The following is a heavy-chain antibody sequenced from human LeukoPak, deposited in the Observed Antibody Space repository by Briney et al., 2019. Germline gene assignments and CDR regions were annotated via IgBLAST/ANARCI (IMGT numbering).Heavy chain of an antibody. V-gene: IGHV5-51*01. J-gene: IGHJ3*02. Sequence: GESLKISCQGSGYSFTSYWIGWVRQMPGKGLEWMGIIYPGDSDTRYSPSFQGQVTISADKSISTAYLQWSSLKASDTAMYYCAAQQLAPNDAFDIWGQGTMVTVSS. CDR1: GYSFTSYW. CDR3: AAQQLAPNDAFDI. D-gene: IGHD6-13*01. CDR2: IYPGDSDT.